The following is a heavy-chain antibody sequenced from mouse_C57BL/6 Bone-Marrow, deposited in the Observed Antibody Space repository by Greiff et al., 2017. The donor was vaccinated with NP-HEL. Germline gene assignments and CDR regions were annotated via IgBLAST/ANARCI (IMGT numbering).Heavy chain of an antibody. J-gene: IGHJ3*01. Sequence: QVQLKESGAELVRPGASVTLSCKASGYTFTDYEMHWVKQTPVHGLEWIGAIDPETGGTAYNQKFKGKAILTADKSSSTAYMELRSLNSEDSAGDYCTLDGAWFAYWGQGTLVTVSA. CDR1: GYTFTDYE. CDR3: TLDGAWFAY. CDR2: IDPETGGT. V-gene: IGHV1-15*01.